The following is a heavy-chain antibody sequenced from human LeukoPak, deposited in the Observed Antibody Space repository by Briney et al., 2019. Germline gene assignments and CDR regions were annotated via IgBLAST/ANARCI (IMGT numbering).Heavy chain of an antibody. D-gene: IGHD3-16*02. CDR3: ARGPNYVWGSYQYFDY. J-gene: IGHJ4*02. V-gene: IGHV4-30-4*01. CDR1: GGSISSGGYY. CDR2: IYFSGST. Sequence: SQTLSLTCTVSGGSISSGGYYWSWIRQPPGKGLEWIGYIYFSGSTHYNPSLKSRVIISVDTSKNQFSLKLSSVTAADTAVYYCARGPNYVWGSYQYFDYWGQGTLVTVSS.